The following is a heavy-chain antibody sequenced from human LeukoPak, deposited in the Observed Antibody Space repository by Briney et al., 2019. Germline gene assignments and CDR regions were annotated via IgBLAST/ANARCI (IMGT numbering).Heavy chain of an antibody. D-gene: IGHD1-14*01. CDR3: ARDKITGASTNDY. CDR2: INQDGSER. J-gene: IGHJ4*02. CDR1: GFSFSNYW. V-gene: IGHV3-7*01. Sequence: GSLRLSCAASGFSFSNYWMSWVRQAPGMGLEWVAIINQDGSERYYVDSVKGRFTVSRDSAKNSLYLQMNSLRVEDTAVYYCARDKITGASTNDYWGQETLVTVSS.